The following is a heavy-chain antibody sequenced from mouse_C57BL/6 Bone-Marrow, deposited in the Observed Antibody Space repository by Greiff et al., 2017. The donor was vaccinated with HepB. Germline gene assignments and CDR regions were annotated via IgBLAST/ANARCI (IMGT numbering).Heavy chain of an antibody. CDR3: ARRGNSNYPHFDY. D-gene: IGHD2-5*01. V-gene: IGHV5-9*01. J-gene: IGHJ2*01. CDR1: GFTFSSYT. CDR2: ISGGGGNT. Sequence: EVHLVESGGGLVKPGGSLKLSCAASGFTFSSYTMSWVRQTPGKRLEWVATISGGGGNTYYPDSVKGRFTISKDNAKNTLYLQMSSLRSEDTALYYGARRGNSNYPHFDYWGQGTTLTVSS.